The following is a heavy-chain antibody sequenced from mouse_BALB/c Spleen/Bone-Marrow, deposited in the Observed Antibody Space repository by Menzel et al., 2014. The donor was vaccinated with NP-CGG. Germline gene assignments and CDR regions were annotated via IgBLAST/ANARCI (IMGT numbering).Heavy chain of an antibody. V-gene: IGHV5-6-5*01. D-gene: IGHD2-4*01. CDR2: ISSGGST. J-gene: IGHJ2*01. CDR3: ARDDYDDQYYFDY. Sequence: EVKLVESGGGLVEPGGSLKLSCAASGFTFSSYAMSWVRQTPEKRLEWVASISSGGSTYYPDSVKGRFTISRDNARNILYLQMSSLRYEDTAMYYCARDDYDDQYYFDYWGQGTPLTVSS. CDR1: GFTFSSYA.